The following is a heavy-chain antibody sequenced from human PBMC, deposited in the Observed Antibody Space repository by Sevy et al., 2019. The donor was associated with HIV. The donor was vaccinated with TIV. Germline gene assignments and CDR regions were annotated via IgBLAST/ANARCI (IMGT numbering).Heavy chain of an antibody. CDR1: GGSFSSSSYY. Sequence: SETLSLTCTVSGGSFSSSSYYWNWIRQPAGRGLEGIGRIYTSGSTNYNPSLKSRVTMSVDTSKNQFSLKLSSVTAADTAVYYCAGRIAVAAFDYWGQGNLVTVSS. D-gene: IGHD6-19*01. CDR3: AGRIAVAAFDY. V-gene: IGHV4-61*02. CDR2: IYTSGST. J-gene: IGHJ4*02.